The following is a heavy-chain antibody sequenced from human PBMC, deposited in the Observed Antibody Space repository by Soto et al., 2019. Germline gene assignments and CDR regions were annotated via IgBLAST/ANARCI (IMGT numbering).Heavy chain of an antibody. CDR3: ARDYRSPSGGMDV. V-gene: IGHV4-30-4*01. J-gene: IGHJ6*02. D-gene: IGHD3-16*02. Sequence: PSETLSLTCTVSGGSINGGDYHWTCIRQTPGKGLEWIGAIYYSGSTYYNPSLKSRIRISVDTSKNQFSLKLSSVTAADTAVYNCARDYRSPSGGMDVWGQGTTVTVSS. CDR2: IYYSGST. CDR1: GGSINGGDYH.